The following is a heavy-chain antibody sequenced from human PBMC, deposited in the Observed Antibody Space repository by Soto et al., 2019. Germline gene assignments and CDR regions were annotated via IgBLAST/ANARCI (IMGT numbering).Heavy chain of an antibody. D-gene: IGHD2-15*01. Sequence: EVKLLESGGGLVQPGGSLRLSCAASGFAFSTYSMNWVRQAPGKGLEWVSAITGGGGSTYYADSVKGRFTISRDNSKNTLYLQMNSLRAEDTAVYYCAPGGRASLGSFQYWGQGTLITVSS. CDR3: APGGRASLGSFQY. CDR1: GFAFSTYS. V-gene: IGHV3-23*01. J-gene: IGHJ1*01. CDR2: ITGGGGST.